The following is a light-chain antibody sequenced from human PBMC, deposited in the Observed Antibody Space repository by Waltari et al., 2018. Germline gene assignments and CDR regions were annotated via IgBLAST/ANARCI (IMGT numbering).Light chain of an antibody. CDR3: CSYAGRYTFDVV. Sequence: QSALTQPRSVSGSPGQSVTISCTGTSSDVGASNYVSCYQQHPDKAPKLMIYDVTKRPSGVPDRFSGSKSGNTASLTISGLQAEDEADYYCCSYAGRYTFDVVFGGGTKLTVL. CDR1: SSDVGASNY. V-gene: IGLV2-11*01. CDR2: DVT. J-gene: IGLJ2*01.